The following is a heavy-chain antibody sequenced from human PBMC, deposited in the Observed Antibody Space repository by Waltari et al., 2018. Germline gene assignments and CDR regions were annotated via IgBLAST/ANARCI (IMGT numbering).Heavy chain of an antibody. J-gene: IGHJ6*02. V-gene: IGHV1-8*01. CDR1: GYTFTSYD. Sequence: QVQLVQSGAEVKKPGASVKVSCKASGYTFTSYDINWVRQATGQGLEWMGWTNPNSGNTGYAQKLQCRVTMTRNTSISTAYMELSSLRSEDTAGYYCARGRWEGARPVVFYGMDVWGQGTTVTVSS. CDR2: TNPNSGNT. CDR3: ARGRWEGARPVVFYGMDV. D-gene: IGHD6-6*01.